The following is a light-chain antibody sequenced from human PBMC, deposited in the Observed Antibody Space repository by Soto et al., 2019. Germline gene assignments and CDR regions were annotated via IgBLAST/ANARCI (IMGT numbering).Light chain of an antibody. CDR3: QQSYSTPPIT. CDR1: QSISSY. J-gene: IGKJ5*01. V-gene: IGKV1-39*01. Sequence: DIQVAQSPSSLSASVGHRVTITCRTSQSISSYLNWYQQKPGKAPKLLIYAASSLQSGVPSRFSGSGSGTDFTLTISSLQPEDFATYYCQQSYSTPPITFGQGTRLEIK. CDR2: AAS.